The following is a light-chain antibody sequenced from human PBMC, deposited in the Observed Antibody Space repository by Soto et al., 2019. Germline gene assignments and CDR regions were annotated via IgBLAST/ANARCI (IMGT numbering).Light chain of an antibody. CDR2: LGS. CDR3: MQALQTPYT. J-gene: IGKJ2*01. V-gene: IGKV2-28*01. Sequence: DIVMTQSPLSLPVTPGEPASISCRSSQSLLYGNGYNYLDWYLQKPGQSPQLLIYLGSNRASGVPDRFSGSGSCTDFTLNISRVETEDVGFYYCMQALQTPYTFGQGTKLEIK. CDR1: QSLLYGNGYNY.